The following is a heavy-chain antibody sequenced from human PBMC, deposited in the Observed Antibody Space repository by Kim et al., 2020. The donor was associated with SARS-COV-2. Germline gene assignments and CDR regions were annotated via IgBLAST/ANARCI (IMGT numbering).Heavy chain of an antibody. CDR2: ISTTVSYI. D-gene: IGHD1-26*01. Sequence: GGSLRLSCSVSGFALSSYNMNWVRQSPEKGLELVSSISTTVSYIYHAVSVKGRFVISRDNTRYSVYLQLNSLRPEDTAVYYCARISLGSSYSYDYMDGWG. CDR1: GFALSSYN. CDR3: ARISLGSSYSYDYMDG. J-gene: IGHJ6*03. V-gene: IGHV3-21*01.